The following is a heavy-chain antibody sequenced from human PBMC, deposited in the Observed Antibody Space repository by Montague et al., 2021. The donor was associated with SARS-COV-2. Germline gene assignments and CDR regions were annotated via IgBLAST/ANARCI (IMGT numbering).Heavy chain of an antibody. CDR3: ARDGDYGGTWYSFLQH. D-gene: IGHD4-17*01. V-gene: IGHV6-1*01. CDR2: TFYRSHWHT. J-gene: IGHJ1*01. CDR1: GDSVSSNTAA. Sequence: CAISGDSVSSNTAAWHWIRQSPSRGLEWLGRTFYRSHWHTDSAASVRSRISFSGDISKNQVFLHLNSVTPEDTAMYYCARDGDYGGTWYSFLQHWGQGTLVIVSS.